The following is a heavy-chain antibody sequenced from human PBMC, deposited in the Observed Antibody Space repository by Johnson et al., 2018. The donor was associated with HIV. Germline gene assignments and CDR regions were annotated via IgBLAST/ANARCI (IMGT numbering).Heavy chain of an antibody. CDR1: GFTFSNAW. CDR3: TTDAGYFV. Sequence: VQLVESGGGLVKPGGSLRLSCAASGFTFSNAWMSWVRQAPGKGLEWVGHIKSKTDGGTTDYAAPVKGRFTISREDSKNTLSLQINSLKTEDTALYFCTTDAGYFVWGQGTMVTVSS. CDR2: IKSKTDGGTT. V-gene: IGHV3-15*01. J-gene: IGHJ3*01. D-gene: IGHD5-12*01.